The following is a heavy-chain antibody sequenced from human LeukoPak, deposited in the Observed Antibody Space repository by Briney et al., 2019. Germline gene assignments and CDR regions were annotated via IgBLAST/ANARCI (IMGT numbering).Heavy chain of an antibody. CDR1: GYTFTGSF. CDR2: ISSNTGGT. CDR3: VRADPVDH. J-gene: IGHJ4*02. V-gene: IGHV1-2*02. Sequence: ASVKVSCKASGYTFTGSFMHWVRQAPGQGLEWIGWISSNTGGTGIAQKFQDRVTMTRDTSIRTVYIELRSLRFDDTAIYYCVRADPVDHWGQGTHIIVSS.